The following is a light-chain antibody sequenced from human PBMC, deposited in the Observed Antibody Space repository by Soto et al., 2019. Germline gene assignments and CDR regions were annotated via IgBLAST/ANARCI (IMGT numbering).Light chain of an antibody. CDR1: QSISSW. V-gene: IGKV1-5*01. CDR2: DAS. Sequence: DIQMTQSPSTLSASVGDRVTITCRASQSISSWLAWYQQKPGKAPKLLIYDASSLESGVPSRFSGSGSGTEFNLTTSSLQPDDFATYYCQQYNSYSSGTFGQGTRLEIK. CDR3: QQYNSYSSGT. J-gene: IGKJ5*01.